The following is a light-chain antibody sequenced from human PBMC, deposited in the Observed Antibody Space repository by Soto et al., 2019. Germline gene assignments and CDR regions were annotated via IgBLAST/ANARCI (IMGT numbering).Light chain of an antibody. Sequence: QSALTQPASVSGSPGQSITISCTGTSSDVGGYNYVSWYQQHPGKAPKLMIYEVSNRPSGVSNRFSGSKSGNTACLTISGLQAEDEDDYYCSSYTSSSTYVFGTGTKVTVL. J-gene: IGLJ1*01. V-gene: IGLV2-14*01. CDR3: SSYTSSSTYV. CDR1: SSDVGGYNY. CDR2: EVS.